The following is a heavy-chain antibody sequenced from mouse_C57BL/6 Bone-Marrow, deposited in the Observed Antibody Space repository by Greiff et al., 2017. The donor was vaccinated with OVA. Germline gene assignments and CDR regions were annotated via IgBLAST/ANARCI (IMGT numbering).Heavy chain of an antibody. CDR3: ARTYYDFPNWYFDY. V-gene: IGHV1-59*01. J-gene: IGHJ2*01. CDR1: GYTFTSYW. Sequence: VQLQQPGAELVRPGTSVKLSCKASGYTFTSYWMHWVKQRPGQGLEWIGVIDPSDSYTNYNQKFKGKATLTVDTSSSTAYMQLSSLTSEDSAVYYCARTYYDFPNWYFDYWGQGTTLTVSS. CDR2: IDPSDSYT. D-gene: IGHD2-4*01.